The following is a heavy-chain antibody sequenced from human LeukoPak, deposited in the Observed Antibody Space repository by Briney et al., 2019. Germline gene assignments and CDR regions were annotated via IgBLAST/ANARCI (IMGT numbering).Heavy chain of an antibody. CDR2: INPSGGRI. Sequence: ASVKVSCKASGYTFSSYNMHWVRQAPGQGLEWMGIINPSGGRIGNAQNFQGRVTMTRDMSTSTVYMELSSLRSEDTAVYYCARGSGSYYGFGMDFDYWGQGTLVTVSS. V-gene: IGHV1-46*01. J-gene: IGHJ4*02. CDR3: ARGSGSYYGFGMDFDY. D-gene: IGHD1-26*01. CDR1: GYTFSSYN.